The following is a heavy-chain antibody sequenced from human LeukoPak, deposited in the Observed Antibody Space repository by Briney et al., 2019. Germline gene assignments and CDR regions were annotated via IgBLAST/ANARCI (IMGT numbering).Heavy chain of an antibody. CDR1: VFAFSSYA. V-gene: IGHV3-23*01. Sequence: GGSLRLSCAASVFAFSSYAISWVRQAPGKGLESFSGVSGCVGSPYYADSVKGRFTIYRDNSRETLYLQMNSLRDEYTAVYYCAKSVGTGAYALGSLDPWGQGTLVTVSS. CDR2: VSGCVGSP. J-gene: IGHJ5*02. CDR3: AKSVGTGAYALGSLDP. D-gene: IGHD4-17*01.